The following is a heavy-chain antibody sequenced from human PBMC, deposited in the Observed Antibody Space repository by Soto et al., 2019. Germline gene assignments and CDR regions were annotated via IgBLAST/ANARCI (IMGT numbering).Heavy chain of an antibody. V-gene: IGHV4-59*01. Sequence: SETLSLTCTVSGGSISSYYWSWIRQPPGKGPEWIGYIYYSGSTNYNPSLKSRVTISVDTSKNQFSLKLSSVTAADTAVYYCAGNDYSNSMDVWGKGTTVTVSS. CDR2: IYYSGST. D-gene: IGHD4-4*01. J-gene: IGHJ6*03. CDR3: AGNDYSNSMDV. CDR1: GGSISSYY.